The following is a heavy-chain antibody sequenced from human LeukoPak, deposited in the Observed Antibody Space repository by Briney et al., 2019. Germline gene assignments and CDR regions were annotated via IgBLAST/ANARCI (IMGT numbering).Heavy chain of an antibody. CDR3: AKDLTYYYDSTGYYFDY. V-gene: IGHV3-23*01. J-gene: IGHJ4*02. CDR1: GFTFSSYA. D-gene: IGHD3-22*01. Sequence: QSGGSLRLSCAASGFTFSSYAMSWVRQAPGKGLELVSGISGSGGTTYYADSVKGRFTISRVNSKNTLYLQLNSLRAEDTAIYYCAKDLTYYYDSTGYYFDYWGQGTLVTVSS. CDR2: ISGSGGTT.